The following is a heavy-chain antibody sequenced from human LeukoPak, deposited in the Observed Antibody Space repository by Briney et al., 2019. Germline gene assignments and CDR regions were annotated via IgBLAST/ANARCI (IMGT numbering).Heavy chain of an antibody. CDR3: ARDSTYYYGAGSSGPHYFDY. J-gene: IGHJ4*02. CDR1: GFTFSSYA. V-gene: IGHV3-30*01. D-gene: IGHD3-10*01. Sequence: GGSLRLSCAASGFTFSSYAMHWVRQAPAKGLEWVAVISYDGGNTYYADSVKGRFTNSRDNSKNTRYLQLNSLRAEDTAVYYCARDSTYYYGAGSSGPHYFDYWGQGTLVTVSS. CDR2: ISYDGGNT.